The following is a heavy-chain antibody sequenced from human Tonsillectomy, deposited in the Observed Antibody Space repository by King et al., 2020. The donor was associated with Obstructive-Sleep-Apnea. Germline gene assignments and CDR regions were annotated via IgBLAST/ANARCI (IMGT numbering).Heavy chain of an antibody. D-gene: IGHD3-10*01. J-gene: IGHJ4*02. CDR3: ARVRGSGSYLDLAY. CDR1: GYTFTGYY. V-gene: IGHV1-2*02. CDR2: INPNSGGT. Sequence: QLVQSGAEVKNPGASVKVSCKASGYTFTGYYMHWVRQAPGQGLEWMGGINPNSGGTNYAQKFQGRVTMTRDTSTSTAYMELSRLRSDDTAVYYCARVRGSGSYLDLAYWGQGTLVTVSS.